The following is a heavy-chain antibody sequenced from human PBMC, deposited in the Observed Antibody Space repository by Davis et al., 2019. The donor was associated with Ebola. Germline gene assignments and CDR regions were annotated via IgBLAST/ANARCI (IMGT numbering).Heavy chain of an antibody. V-gene: IGHV3-74*01. D-gene: IGHD2-15*01. Sequence: PGGSLRLSCAGSGFTFSTYAMTWVRQAPGKGLVWVSRISGDGSITTYADSVKGRFTISRDNAKSSLYLQMNSLRAEDTAVFYCVRGGSATAYWGQGTPVTVSS. J-gene: IGHJ1*01. CDR2: ISGDGSIT. CDR1: GFTFSTYA. CDR3: VRGGSATAY.